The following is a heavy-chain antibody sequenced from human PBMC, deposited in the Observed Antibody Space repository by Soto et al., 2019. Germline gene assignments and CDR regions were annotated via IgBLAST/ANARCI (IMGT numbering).Heavy chain of an antibody. Sequence: GGSLRLSCAACGFTVSSNYISGVRQAPGKGLEWVSVIYSGGSTYYADSVKGRFTISRDNSKNTLYLQMNSLRAEDTAVYYCARAQYYYDSSGYEFAFDIWGQGTMVTV. V-gene: IGHV3-53*01. CDR3: ARAQYYYDSSGYEFAFDI. J-gene: IGHJ3*02. D-gene: IGHD3-22*01. CDR1: GFTVSSNY. CDR2: IYSGGST.